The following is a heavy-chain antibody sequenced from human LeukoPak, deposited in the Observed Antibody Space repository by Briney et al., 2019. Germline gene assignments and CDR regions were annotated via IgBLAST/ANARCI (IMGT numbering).Heavy chain of an antibody. Sequence: PSETLSLTCAVSGGSISSSNWWSWVRQPPGKGLEWIGEIFHSGNTNYNPSLKSRVTISVDKSKNQFSLRLSSVTAADTAVYYCARLHYYNTSGYDCWGLGTLVTVSS. V-gene: IGHV4-4*02. J-gene: IGHJ4*02. CDR2: IFHSGNT. CDR3: ARLHYYNTSGYDC. CDR1: GGSISSSNW. D-gene: IGHD3-10*01.